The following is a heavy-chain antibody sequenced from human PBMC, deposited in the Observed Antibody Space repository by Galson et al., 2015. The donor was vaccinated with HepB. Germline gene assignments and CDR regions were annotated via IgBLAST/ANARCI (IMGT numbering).Heavy chain of an antibody. CDR3: ASGGEGYFDY. CDR2: ISAYNGNT. J-gene: IGHJ4*02. V-gene: IGHV1-18*04. CDR1: GYTFTSYG. Sequence: SVKVSCKASGYTFTSYGISWVRQAPGQGLEWMGWISAYNGNTNYAQKFQGRVTITRDTSASTAYMELSSLRSEDTAVYYCASGGEGYFDYWGQGTLVTVSS. D-gene: IGHD3-10*01.